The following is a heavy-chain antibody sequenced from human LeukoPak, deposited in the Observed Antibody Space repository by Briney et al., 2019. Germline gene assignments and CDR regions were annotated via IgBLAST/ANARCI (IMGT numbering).Heavy chain of an antibody. D-gene: IGHD1-26*01. V-gene: IGHV3-21*01. CDR1: GFSFSNYW. CDR3: ASGHSGSYYYFDY. CDR2: ISSSSSYI. Sequence: GGSLRLSCAASGFSFSNYWMHWVRQAPGKGLEWVSSISSSSSYIYYADSVKGRFTISRDNAKNSLYLQMNSLRAEDTAVYYCASGHSGSYYYFDYWGQGTLVTVSS. J-gene: IGHJ4*02.